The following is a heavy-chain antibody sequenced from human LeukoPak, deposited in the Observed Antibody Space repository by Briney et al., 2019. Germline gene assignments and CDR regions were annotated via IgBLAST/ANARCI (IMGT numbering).Heavy chain of an antibody. CDR2: ISYDGNNK. CDR3: AKDRGSSSGWFL. J-gene: IGHJ4*02. Sequence: GRSLLLSCVDSGFTFTPQGIHCVRQAPGKGLEWVTVISYDGNNKYYADSVKGRFTISRDNSKNTLYLQMNSLRAEDTAVYYCAKDRGSSSGWFLWGQGTLVTVSS. D-gene: IGHD6-19*01. V-gene: IGHV3-30*18. CDR1: GFTFTPQG.